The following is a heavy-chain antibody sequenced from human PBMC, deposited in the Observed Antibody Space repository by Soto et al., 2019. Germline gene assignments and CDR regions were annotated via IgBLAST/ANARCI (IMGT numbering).Heavy chain of an antibody. CDR3: ARESNCTNGVCYYYGMDV. CDR2: INPNSGGT. D-gene: IGHD2-8*01. Sequence: QVQLVQSGAEVKKPGASVKVSCKASGYTLTGYYMHWVRQAPGQGLEWMGWINPNSGGTNYAQKFQGWVTMTRDTSISTAYMELSRLRSDDTAVYYCARESNCTNGVCYYYGMDVWGQGTTVTVSS. CDR1: GYTLTGYY. V-gene: IGHV1-2*04. J-gene: IGHJ6*02.